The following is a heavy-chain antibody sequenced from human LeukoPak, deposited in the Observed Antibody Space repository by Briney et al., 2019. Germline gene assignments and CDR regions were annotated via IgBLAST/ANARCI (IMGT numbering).Heavy chain of an antibody. J-gene: IGHJ6*04. CDR1: GFTFSSYG. Sequence: GGSLRLSCAASGFTFSSYGMHWVRQAPGKGLEWVAVISYDGSNKYYADSVKGRFTISRDNSKSTLYLQMNSLRAEDTAVYYCAKVVQYSSSWYGSYYYGMDVWGKGTTVTVSS. D-gene: IGHD6-13*01. CDR2: ISYDGSNK. V-gene: IGHV3-30*18. CDR3: AKVVQYSSSWYGSYYYGMDV.